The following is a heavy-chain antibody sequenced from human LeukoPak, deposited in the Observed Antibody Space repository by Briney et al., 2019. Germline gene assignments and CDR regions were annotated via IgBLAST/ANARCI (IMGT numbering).Heavy chain of an antibody. Sequence: ASVKVSCKASGYSFTDYYMHWVRQAPGQGLEWMGWINPHTGGTNYAQKFQGRVTMTRDTSISTAYMELSRLRSDDTAVYYCARVRYRLAETYIDYWGQGTLVTVSS. CDR2: INPHTGGT. CDR3: ARVRYRLAETYIDY. J-gene: IGHJ4*02. D-gene: IGHD3-16*01. V-gene: IGHV1-2*02. CDR1: GYSFTDYY.